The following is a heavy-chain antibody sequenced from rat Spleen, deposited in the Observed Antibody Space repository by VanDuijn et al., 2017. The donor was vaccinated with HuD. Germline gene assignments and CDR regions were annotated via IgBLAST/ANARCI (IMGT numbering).Heavy chain of an antibody. J-gene: IGHJ2*01. Sequence: EVQLVESGGGQVQPGRSLKLSCTASGLSFSNYDMAWVRQAPTKGLEWVAAIIYDGTNTYYRDSVKGRFTISRDNAKSTLYLQMDSLRSEDTATYYCARHVGAASWFDYWGQGVMVTVSS. CDR2: IIYDGTNT. CDR3: ARHVGAASWFDY. V-gene: IGHV5-25*01. D-gene: IGHD5-1*01. CDR1: GLSFSNYD.